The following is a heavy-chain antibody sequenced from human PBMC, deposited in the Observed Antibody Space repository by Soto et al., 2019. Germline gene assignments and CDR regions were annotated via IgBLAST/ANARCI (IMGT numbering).Heavy chain of an antibody. J-gene: IGHJ4*02. D-gene: IGHD2-8*01. CDR3: ARVSMAHSDH. Sequence: TGGSLRLSFAASGFTFSNYEMHWVRQAPGKGLEWVSYISNASGTIYYADSVKGRFTISRDNAKNSLYLQMNSLRAEDTAVYYCARVSMAHSDHWGLGTLVTVFS. V-gene: IGHV3-48*01. CDR1: GFTFSNYE. CDR2: ISNASGTI.